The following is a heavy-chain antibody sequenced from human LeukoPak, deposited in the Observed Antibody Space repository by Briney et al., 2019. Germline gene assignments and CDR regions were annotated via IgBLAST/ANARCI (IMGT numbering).Heavy chain of an antibody. D-gene: IGHD2-15*01. J-gene: IGHJ4*02. CDR3: ARGSGSGSANFDY. CDR2: ISGSGGST. CDR1: GFTFSSYG. Sequence: PGGSLRLSCAASGFTFSSYGMSWVRQAPGKGLEWVSAISGSGGSTYYADSVKGRFTISRDNSKNTLYLQMNSLRAEDTAVYYCARGSGSGSANFDYWGQGTLVTVSS. V-gene: IGHV3-23*01.